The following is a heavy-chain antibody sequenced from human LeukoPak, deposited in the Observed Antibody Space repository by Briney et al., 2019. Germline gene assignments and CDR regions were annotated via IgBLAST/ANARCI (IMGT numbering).Heavy chain of an antibody. CDR2: IYSSGST. CDR1: GGSISSYY. D-gene: IGHD2-15*01. CDR3: ASTSGYCSGGNCYSAFDY. V-gene: IGHV4-59*01. J-gene: IGHJ4*02. Sequence: SETLSLTCTVSGGSISSYYWSWIRQPPGKGLEWIGYIYSSGSTNYNPSLKSRLTISVDTSNNQFSLKLTSVTAADTAVYYCASTSGYCSGGNCYSAFDYWGQGTLVTVSS.